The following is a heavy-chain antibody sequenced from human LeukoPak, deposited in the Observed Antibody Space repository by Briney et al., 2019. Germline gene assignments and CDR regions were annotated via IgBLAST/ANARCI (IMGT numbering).Heavy chain of an antibody. D-gene: IGHD3-10*01. CDR3: AIGLRSYFDY. CDR2: ISYDGSNK. J-gene: IGHJ4*02. CDR1: GFTFSSYG. V-gene: IGHV3-30*03. Sequence: PGRSLRLSCAASGFTFSSYGMHWVRQAPGKGLEWVAVISYDGSNKYYADSVKGRFTISRDNSKNTLYLQMNSPRAEDTAVYYCAIGLRSYFDYWGQGTLVTVSS.